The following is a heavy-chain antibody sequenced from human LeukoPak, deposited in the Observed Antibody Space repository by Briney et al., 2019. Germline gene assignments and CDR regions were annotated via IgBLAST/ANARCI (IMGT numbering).Heavy chain of an antibody. CDR2: IYYSGST. Sequence: SGTLSLTCTVSGGSISSGDYYWSWIRQPPGKGLEWIGYIYYSGSTYYNPSLKSRVTISVDTSKNQFSLKLSSVTAADTAVYYCARAPTTMVRYLPRAFDYWGQGTLVTVSS. V-gene: IGHV4-30-4*08. CDR1: GGSISSGDYY. J-gene: IGHJ4*02. D-gene: IGHD3-10*01. CDR3: ARAPTTMVRYLPRAFDY.